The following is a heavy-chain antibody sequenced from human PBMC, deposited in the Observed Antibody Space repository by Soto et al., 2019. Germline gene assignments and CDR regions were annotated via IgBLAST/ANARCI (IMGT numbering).Heavy chain of an antibody. CDR1: GGSIRSFH. Sequence: SETLSLACTVSGGSIRSFHWSWIRQPPGKGLEWIGHIFFTGTTTYNPSLESRVTMSVDTSKSQFSLRLNSVTAADTAVYYCAALYNTSPFFDSWGQGTLVTVSS. CDR2: IFFTGTT. J-gene: IGHJ4*02. D-gene: IGHD1-20*01. CDR3: AALYNTSPFFDS. V-gene: IGHV4-59*01.